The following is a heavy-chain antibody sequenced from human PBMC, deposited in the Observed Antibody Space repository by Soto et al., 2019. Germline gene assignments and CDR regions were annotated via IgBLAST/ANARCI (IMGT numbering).Heavy chain of an antibody. CDR3: ANAADDISAYVGYFDY. Sequence: GRSLRLSCAASGFTFSDYGMHWVRQAPGKGPEWLAVISYDGTTQRYADSVKGRFTISRDNFKNTLHLQINSLRGEDTAVYYCANAADDISAYVGYFDYWGEGT. V-gene: IGHV3-30*18. J-gene: IGHJ4*02. CDR2: ISYDGTTQ. D-gene: IGHD3-16*01. CDR1: GFTFSDYG.